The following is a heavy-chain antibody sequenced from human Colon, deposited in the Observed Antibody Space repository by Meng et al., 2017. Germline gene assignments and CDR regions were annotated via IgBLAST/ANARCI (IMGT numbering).Heavy chain of an antibody. Sequence: QVLLQEAGPGLVKPSETLSPTCAVSGGSISRSDWWSWVRQPPGKGLEWIGETSHSGSTNYSPSLKSRVTISLDKSKNQLSLKLNSVTAADTAVYYCASSDYYRSDYWGQGTLVTVSS. CDR3: ASSDYYRSDY. CDR1: GGSISRSDW. J-gene: IGHJ4*02. D-gene: IGHD3-22*01. V-gene: IGHV4-4*02. CDR2: TSHSGST.